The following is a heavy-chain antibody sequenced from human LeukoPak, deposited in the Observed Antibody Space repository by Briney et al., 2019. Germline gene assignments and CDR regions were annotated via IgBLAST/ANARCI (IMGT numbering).Heavy chain of an antibody. J-gene: IGHJ5*02. D-gene: IGHD5-24*01. Sequence: MSSETLSLTCTVSGASISSSTDYWGWIRQPPGKGLEWIANIYYSGSTYYNPSLKSRVTISVDTSKNQFSLKLSSVTAADTAVYYCARHAIQRWLQYFTAWFDPWGQGTLVTVSS. V-gene: IGHV4-39*01. CDR3: ARHAIQRWLQYFTAWFDP. CDR1: GASISSSTDY. CDR2: IYYSGST.